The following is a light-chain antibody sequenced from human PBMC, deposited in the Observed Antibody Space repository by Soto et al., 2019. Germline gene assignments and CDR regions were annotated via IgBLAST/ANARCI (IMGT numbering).Light chain of an antibody. CDR3: QQSYTTPWT. Sequence: DIELTQSPSSLSASVGDRFTITCLASQSISSYLNWYQQKGGKAPKLLIHGASSLQSGVPLRFSATGSGTDFTLTISSLQPEDFATYYCQQSYTTPWTFGQGTKVDIK. CDR1: QSISSY. CDR2: GAS. J-gene: IGKJ1*01. V-gene: IGKV1-39*01.